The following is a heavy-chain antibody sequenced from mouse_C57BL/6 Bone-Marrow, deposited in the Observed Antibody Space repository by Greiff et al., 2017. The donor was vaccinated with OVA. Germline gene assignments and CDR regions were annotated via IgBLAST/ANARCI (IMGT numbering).Heavy chain of an antibody. V-gene: IGHV6-3*01. D-gene: IGHD1-1*01. CDR1: GFTFSNYW. J-gene: IGHJ2*01. CDR2: IRLKSDNYAT. CDR3: TKTTVVALDY. Sequence: EVMLVESGGGLVQPGGSMKLSCVASGFTFSNYWMNWVRQSPEKGLEWVAQIRLKSDNYATHYAESVKGRFTISRDDSKSSVYLQMNNLRAEDTGIYYCTKTTVVALDYWGQGTTLTVSS.